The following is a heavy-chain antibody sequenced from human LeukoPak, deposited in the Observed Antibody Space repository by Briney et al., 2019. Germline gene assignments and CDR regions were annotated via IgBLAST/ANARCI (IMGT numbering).Heavy chain of an antibody. CDR1: GFTSSSYW. Sequence: GGSLRLSCAASGFTSSSYWMSWVRQAPGKGLEWVANIKQDGSEKYYVDSVKGRFTISRDNAKNSLYLQMNSLRAEDTAVYYCARALYNWNYWGQGTLVTVSS. CDR3: ARALYNWNY. V-gene: IGHV3-7*01. CDR2: IKQDGSEK. J-gene: IGHJ4*02. D-gene: IGHD1-20*01.